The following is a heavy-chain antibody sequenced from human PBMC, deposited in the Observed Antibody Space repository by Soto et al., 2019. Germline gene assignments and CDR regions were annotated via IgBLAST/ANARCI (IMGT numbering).Heavy chain of an antibody. D-gene: IGHD4-17*01. CDR2: IYSGGST. CDR3: ARDLKDGEYYYYGMDV. V-gene: IGHV3-53*04. J-gene: IGHJ6*02. CDR1: GFTVSSNY. Sequence: EVQLVESGGGLVQPGGSLRLSCAASGFTVSSNYMSWVRQAPGKGLEWVSVIYSGGSTYYADSVKGRFTISRHNSKNTLYLQMNSLRAEDTTVYYCARDLKDGEYYYYGMDVWGQGTTVTVSS.